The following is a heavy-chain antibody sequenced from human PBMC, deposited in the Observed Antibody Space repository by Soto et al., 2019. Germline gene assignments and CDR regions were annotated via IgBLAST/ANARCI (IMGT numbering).Heavy chain of an antibody. Sequence: GGSLRLSCVASGFTFSSYGMHWVRQAPGKGLEWVAIISYDGSNTYYADSVKGRFTISRDNSKNTLYLQVNSLRAEDTSVYYCAKEGGLSGSYYISSSYYFDYWGQGTLVTVS. J-gene: IGHJ4*02. D-gene: IGHD1-26*01. CDR2: ISYDGSNT. CDR3: AKEGGLSGSYYISSSYYFDY. V-gene: IGHV3-30*18. CDR1: GFTFSSYG.